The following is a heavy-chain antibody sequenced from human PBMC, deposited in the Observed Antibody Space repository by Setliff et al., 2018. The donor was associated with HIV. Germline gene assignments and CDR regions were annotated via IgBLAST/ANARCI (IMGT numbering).Heavy chain of an antibody. CDR1: GFTFNNYA. V-gene: IGHV3-23*01. CDR3: AKLGGSGSYSNAFDY. J-gene: IGHJ4*02. CDR2: ISDGGGGT. D-gene: IGHD3-10*01. Sequence: GGSLRLSCAASGFTFNNYAMIWVRQAPGKGLEWVSAISDGGGGTDYADSVKGRFTISGDNSRNTLYLQMNSLRAEDTAVYFCAKLGGSGSYSNAFDYWGQGTLVTVSS.